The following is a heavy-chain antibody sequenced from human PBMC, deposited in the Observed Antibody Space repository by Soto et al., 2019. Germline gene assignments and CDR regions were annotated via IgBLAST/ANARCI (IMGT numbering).Heavy chain of an antibody. J-gene: IGHJ5*02. CDR1: GGSISSGGYY. CDR2: IYYSGST. CDR3: ARDRVAYCSRGSGYSRSRFDP. V-gene: IGHV4-31*03. Sequence: SETLSLTCTVSGGSISSGGYYWRWIRQHPGKGLEWIGYIYYSGSTYYNPFLKSRVTISVDTSKNQFSLKLSSVTAADTAVYYCARDRVAYCSRGSGYSRSRFDPWGQGTLVTVSS. D-gene: IGHD2-15*01.